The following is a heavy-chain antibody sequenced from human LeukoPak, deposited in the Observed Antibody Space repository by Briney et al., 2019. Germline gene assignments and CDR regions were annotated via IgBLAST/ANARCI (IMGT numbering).Heavy chain of an antibody. CDR1: GGSFSGYY. J-gene: IGHJ4*02. CDR3: ARGGRSGWFLEWLSTFDY. D-gene: IGHD3-3*01. V-gene: IGHV4-34*01. CDR2: INHSGST. Sequence: PLETLSLTCAVYGGSFSGYYWSWIRQPPGKGLEWIGEINHSGSTNYNPSLKSRVTISVDTSKNQFSLKLSSVTAADTAVYYCARGGRSGWFLEWLSTFDYWGQGTLVTVSS.